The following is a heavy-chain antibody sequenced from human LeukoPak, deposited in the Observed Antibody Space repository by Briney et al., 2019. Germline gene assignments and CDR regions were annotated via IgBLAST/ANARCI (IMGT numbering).Heavy chain of an antibody. CDR2: ISYDGSNK. CDR1: GFTFSSYG. J-gene: IGHJ3*02. Sequence: GGSLRLSCAASGFTFSSYGMHWVRQAPGKGLEWVAVISYDGSNKYYADSVKGRFTISRDNSKNTLYLQMNSLRAEDTAVYYCAKGVLSWELGGDAFDIWGQGTMVTVSS. CDR3: AKGVLSWELGGDAFDI. D-gene: IGHD1-26*01. V-gene: IGHV3-30*18.